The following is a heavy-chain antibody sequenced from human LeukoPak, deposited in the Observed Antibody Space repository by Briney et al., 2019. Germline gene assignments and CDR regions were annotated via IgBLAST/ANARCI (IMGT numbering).Heavy chain of an antibody. D-gene: IGHD3-22*01. V-gene: IGHV1-2*06. J-gene: IGHJ4*02. Sequence: ASVKVSCKASGYTFTVYYIHWVRQAPGQGLEWVGRVNPNSGDTNFAQNFQGRVTMTRDTSITTAYMELSSLRSDDTAVYYCARVGISYYYDSNGYKYWGQGTLVTVSS. CDR1: GYTFTVYY. CDR3: ARVGISYYYDSNGYKY. CDR2: VNPNSGDT.